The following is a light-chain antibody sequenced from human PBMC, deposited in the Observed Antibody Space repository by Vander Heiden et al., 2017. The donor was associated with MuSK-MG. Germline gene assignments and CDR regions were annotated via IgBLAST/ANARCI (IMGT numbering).Light chain of an antibody. J-gene: IGKJ4*01. CDR1: QTVLYSSNNKNY. CDR2: WAS. Sequence: DIVMTQSPDSLAVSLGERATINCRSSQTVLYSSNNKNYLAWYQQKLGQPPKLLISWASTREFGVPERFSGGGSGTDFTLTISSLQAEDVAVYYCQQYYSTPLTFGGGTKVDIK. V-gene: IGKV4-1*01. CDR3: QQYYSTPLT.